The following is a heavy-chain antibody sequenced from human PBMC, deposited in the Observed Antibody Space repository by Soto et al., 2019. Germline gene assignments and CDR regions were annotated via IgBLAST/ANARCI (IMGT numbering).Heavy chain of an antibody. J-gene: IGHJ4*02. CDR3: ACGPLLRYLDWLPDD. Sequence: SETLSLTCTVSGGSISSGDYYWSWIRQPPGKGLEWIGYIYYSGSTYYNPSLKSRVTISVDTSKNQFSLKLSSVTAADTAVYYCACGPLLRYLDWLPDDWGQGTLVTVFS. D-gene: IGHD3-9*01. V-gene: IGHV4-30-4*01. CDR2: IYYSGST. CDR1: GGSISSGDYY.